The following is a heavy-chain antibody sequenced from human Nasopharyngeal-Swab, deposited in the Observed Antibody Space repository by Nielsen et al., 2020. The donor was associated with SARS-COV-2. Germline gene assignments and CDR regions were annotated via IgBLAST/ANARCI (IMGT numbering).Heavy chain of an antibody. V-gene: IGHV4-34*01. D-gene: IGHD6-19*01. Sequence: SETLSLTCAVYGGSFSGYYWSWICQPPGKGLEWIGEINHSGSTNYNPSLKSRVTISVDTSKNQFSLKLSSVTAADTAVYYCARGDGIAVAGTRNPHFDYWGQGTLVTVSS. CDR2: INHSGST. CDR3: ARGDGIAVAGTRNPHFDY. J-gene: IGHJ4*02. CDR1: GGSFSGYY.